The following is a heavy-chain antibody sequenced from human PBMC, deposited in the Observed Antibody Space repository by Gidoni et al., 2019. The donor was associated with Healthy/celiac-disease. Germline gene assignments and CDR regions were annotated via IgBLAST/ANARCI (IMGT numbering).Heavy chain of an antibody. V-gene: IGHV3-13*05. CDR3: ARGMVGDFWSGNHLGYYGMDV. J-gene: IGHJ6*02. CDR2: IGTAGDP. D-gene: IGHD3-3*01. CDR1: GFTFSSYD. Sequence: EVQLVESGGGLVQPGGSLRLSCAASGFTFSSYDMHWVRQATGKGLEWVSAIGTAGDPYYPGSVKGRFTISRENAKNSLYLQMNSLRAGDTAVYYCARGMVGDFWSGNHLGYYGMDVWGQGTTVTVSS.